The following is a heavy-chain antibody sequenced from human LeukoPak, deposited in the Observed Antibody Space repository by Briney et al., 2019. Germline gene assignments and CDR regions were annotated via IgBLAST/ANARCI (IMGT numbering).Heavy chain of an antibody. V-gene: IGHV4-39*01. CDR3: ARIVRSSGCFDY. CDR1: GGSISSSSYY. D-gene: IGHD6-25*01. CDR2: IYYSGST. Sequence: PSETLSLTCTVSGGSISSSSYYWGWIRQPRGKGLEWIGSIYYSGSTYYNPSLKSRVTISVDTSKNQFSLKLSSVTAADTAVYYCARIVRSSGCFDYWGQGTLVTVSS. J-gene: IGHJ4*02.